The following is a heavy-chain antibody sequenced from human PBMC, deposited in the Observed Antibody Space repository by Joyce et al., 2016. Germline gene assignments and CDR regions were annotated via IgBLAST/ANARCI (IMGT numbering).Heavy chain of an antibody. J-gene: IGHJ6*02. CDR3: ARSTGGSYLFGMDV. D-gene: IGHD1-26*01. CDR1: GASAPSGSFY. Sequence: QVQLQESGPGLVKPSQTLTLTCNVSGASAPSGSFYWSWIRQPAGQGREWIGRIYTTGSTNYKSSLKSRVTMALDTSKNQVSLKVNSVTAADTAVYYCARSTGGSYLFGMDVWGQGTTVTVSS. CDR2: IYTTGST. V-gene: IGHV4-61*02.